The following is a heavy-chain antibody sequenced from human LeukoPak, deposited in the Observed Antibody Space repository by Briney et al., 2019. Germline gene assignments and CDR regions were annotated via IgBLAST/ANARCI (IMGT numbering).Heavy chain of an antibody. J-gene: IGHJ4*02. CDR1: GFTFSSYA. Sequence: GGSLRLSCAASGFTFSSYAMHWVRQAPGKGLEWVAVISYDGSNKYYADSVKGRFTISRDNSKSTLYLQMNSLRAEDTAVYYCARRSPFDYWGQGTLVTVSS. V-gene: IGHV3-30-3*01. CDR3: ARRSPFDY. CDR2: ISYDGSNK.